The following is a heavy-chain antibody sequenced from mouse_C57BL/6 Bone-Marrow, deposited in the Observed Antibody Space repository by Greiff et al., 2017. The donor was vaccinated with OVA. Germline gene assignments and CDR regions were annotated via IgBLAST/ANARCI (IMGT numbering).Heavy chain of an antibody. Sequence: EVQLQQSGPELVKPGASVKISCKASGYTFTDYYMNWVKQSHGKSLEWIGDINPNNGGTSYNQKFKGKATLTVDKSSSTAYMELRSLTSEDSAVYYCAREGIYYGTSFAYWGQGTLVTVSA. J-gene: IGHJ3*01. CDR2: INPNNGGT. CDR3: AREGIYYGTSFAY. V-gene: IGHV1-26*01. D-gene: IGHD2-1*01. CDR1: GYTFTDYY.